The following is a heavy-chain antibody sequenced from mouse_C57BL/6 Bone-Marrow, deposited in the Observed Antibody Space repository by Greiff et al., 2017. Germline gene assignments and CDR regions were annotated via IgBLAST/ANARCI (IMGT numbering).Heavy chain of an antibody. D-gene: IGHD6-1*01. J-gene: IGHJ3*01. V-gene: IGHV1-82*01. Sequence: QVQLQQSGPELVKPGASVKISCKASGYAFSSSWMTWVQQRPGKGLEWIGRIYPGDGDTNYNGKFKGKATLTADKSSSKAYMKSSSRTSEDSAVYFCAREAFAWCADWGQGTLVTVSA. CDR3: AREAFAWCAD. CDR2: IYPGDGDT. CDR1: GYAFSSSW.